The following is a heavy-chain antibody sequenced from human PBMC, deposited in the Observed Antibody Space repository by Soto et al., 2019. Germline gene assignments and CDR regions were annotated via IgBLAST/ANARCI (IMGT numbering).Heavy chain of an antibody. CDR3: AKDQGAYSSGCFDY. J-gene: IGHJ4*02. D-gene: IGHD6-19*01. CDR2: ISYDGSNK. CDR1: GFTFSSYG. V-gene: IGHV3-30*18. Sequence: QVPLVESGGGVVQPGRSLRLSCAASGFTFSSYGMHWVRQAPGKGLEWVAVISYDGSNKYYADSVKGRFTISRDNSKNTLYLQMNSLRAEDTAVYYCAKDQGAYSSGCFDYWGQGTLVTVSS.